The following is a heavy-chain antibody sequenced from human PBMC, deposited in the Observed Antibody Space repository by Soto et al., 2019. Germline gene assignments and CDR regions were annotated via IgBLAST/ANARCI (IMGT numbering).Heavy chain of an antibody. J-gene: IGHJ4*02. Sequence: GGSLRLSCVASGFTFSNYNMNWVRQAPGKGLEWVSYISYSSNTTHYADSVRGRFTISRDNAKNSLYLQMNSLRDEDTAVYYCARVWQAYSGVDYWGQGTLVTVSS. D-gene: IGHD2-15*01. CDR1: GFTFSNYN. CDR2: ISYSSNTT. CDR3: ARVWQAYSGVDY. V-gene: IGHV3-48*02.